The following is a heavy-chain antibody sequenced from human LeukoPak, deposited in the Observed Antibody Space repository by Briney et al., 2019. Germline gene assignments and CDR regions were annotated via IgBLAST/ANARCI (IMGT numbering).Heavy chain of an antibody. V-gene: IGHV3-23*01. CDR3: ARVFNRLWFGEGFDY. Sequence: GGSLRLSCAASGFTFSSYAMSWVRQAPGKGLEWVSAISGSGGSTYYADSVKGRFTISRDNAKNSLYLQMNSLRAEDTAVYYCARVFNRLWFGEGFDYWGQGTLVTVSS. CDR2: ISGSGGST. J-gene: IGHJ4*02. D-gene: IGHD3-10*01. CDR1: GFTFSSYA.